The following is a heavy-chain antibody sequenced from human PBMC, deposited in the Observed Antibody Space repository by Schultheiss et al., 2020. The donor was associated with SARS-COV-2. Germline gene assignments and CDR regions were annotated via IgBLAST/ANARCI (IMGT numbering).Heavy chain of an antibody. Sequence: SCNVSGGSVSSYFWSWIRQPPGKELEWIGYIYYTGTTTYNPALKSRVSISVDTSKNQFSLQLNSVTAADTAVYYCARDRLGFGLDVWGQGTTVTVSS. D-gene: IGHD7-27*01. CDR3: ARDRLGFGLDV. J-gene: IGHJ6*02. CDR2: IYYTGTT. V-gene: IGHV4-59*02. CDR1: GGSVSSYF.